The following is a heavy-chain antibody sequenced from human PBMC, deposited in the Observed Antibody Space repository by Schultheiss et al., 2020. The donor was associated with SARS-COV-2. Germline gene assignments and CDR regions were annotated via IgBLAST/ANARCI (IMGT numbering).Heavy chain of an antibody. Sequence: SQTLSLTCAVYGGSFSGYYWSWIRQPPGKGLEWIGEINHSGSTNYNPSLKSRVTISVDTSKNQFSLKLSSVTAADTAVYYCARGLVAVAEYYFDYWGQGTLVTVSS. CDR2: INHSGST. CDR3: ARGLVAVAEYYFDY. J-gene: IGHJ4*02. CDR1: GGSFSGYY. D-gene: IGHD6-19*01. V-gene: IGHV4-34*01.